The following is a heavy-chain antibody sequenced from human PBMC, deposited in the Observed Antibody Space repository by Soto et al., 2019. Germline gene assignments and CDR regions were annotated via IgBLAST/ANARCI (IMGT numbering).Heavy chain of an antibody. CDR2: IYYSGST. Sequence: PSETLSLTCAVSGYSISNSNWWGWIRQSPGKGLEWIGYIYYSGSTLYNPSLEGRVTMSVDTSKNQFSLRLRSATAVDTAVYYCARSLYDSSAYAYGMDVSGQRTTVAVCS. J-gene: IGHJ6*02. D-gene: IGHD3-22*01. V-gene: IGHV4-28*01. CDR3: ARSLYDSSAYAYGMDV. CDR1: GYSISNSNW.